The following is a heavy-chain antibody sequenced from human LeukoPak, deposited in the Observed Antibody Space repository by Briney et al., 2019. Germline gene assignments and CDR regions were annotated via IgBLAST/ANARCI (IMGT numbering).Heavy chain of an antibody. J-gene: IGHJ4*02. CDR1: GDSISSARNY. Sequence: PSETLSLTCSVSGDSISSARNYWGWIRQSPGKGLEWLASIYSSGSTHSNPSLKSRVSISIDTSKNQFSLKLYSVTASDAAIYYCARHLSGTTMAHYFDFWGQGPLVTVSS. V-gene: IGHV4-39*01. D-gene: IGHD1-1*01. CDR2: IYSSGST. CDR3: ARHLSGTTMAHYFDF.